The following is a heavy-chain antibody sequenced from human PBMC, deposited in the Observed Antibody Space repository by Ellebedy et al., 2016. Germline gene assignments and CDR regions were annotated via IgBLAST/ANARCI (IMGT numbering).Heavy chain of an antibody. CDR2: FDPEDGET. CDR3: ATWRIGYNWNLGAFDI. D-gene: IGHD1-20*01. J-gene: IGHJ3*02. Sequence: ASVKVSXXVSGYTLTELSMHWVRQAPGKGLEWMGGFDPEDGETIYAQKFQGRVTMTEDTSTDTAYMELSSLRSEDTAVYYCATWRIGYNWNLGAFDIWGQGTMVTVSS. CDR1: GYTLTELS. V-gene: IGHV1-24*01.